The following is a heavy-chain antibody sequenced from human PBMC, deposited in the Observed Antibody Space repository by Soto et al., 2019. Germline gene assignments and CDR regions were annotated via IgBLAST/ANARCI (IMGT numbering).Heavy chain of an antibody. CDR1: GGNSGSYY. CDR3: ASCFSPFNYCVRSGNTVFD. CDR2: IYYSGST. J-gene: IGHJ4*01. Sequence: TSTVSGGNSGSYYCILIRKNQGKGLEWIGYIYYSGSTNYNPSLKSRVTISVDTSKNQFSLKLSSVTAADTAVYYCASCFSPFNYCVRSGNTVFD. V-gene: IGHV4-59*01. D-gene: IGHD3-22*01.